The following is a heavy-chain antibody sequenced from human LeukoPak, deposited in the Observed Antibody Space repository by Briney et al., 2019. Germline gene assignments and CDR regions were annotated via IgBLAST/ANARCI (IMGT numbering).Heavy chain of an antibody. J-gene: IGHJ4*02. CDR2: INHSGST. V-gene: IGHV4-34*01. CDR3: ARGGGTSYYDSSGYYHPY. Sequence: SETLSLTCAVYGGSFSGYYWSWIRQPPGKGLEWIGEINHSGSTNYNPSLKSRVTISVDTSKNQFSLKLSSVTAADTAVYYCARGGGTSYYDSSGYYHPYWGQGTLVTVSS. CDR1: GGSFSGYY. D-gene: IGHD3-22*01.